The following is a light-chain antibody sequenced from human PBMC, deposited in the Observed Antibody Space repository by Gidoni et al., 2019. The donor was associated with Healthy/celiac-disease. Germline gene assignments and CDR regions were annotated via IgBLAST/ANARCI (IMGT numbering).Light chain of an antibody. V-gene: IGLV2-11*01. CDR3: CSYAGSYTWV. CDR1: SSDVGGYNY. J-gene: IGLJ3*02. CDR2: DVG. Sequence: QSALTQPRSVSGSSGQSVTISCTGTSSDVGGYNYVSWYQQHPGKAPKLMIYDVGKRPSGVPDRFSGSKSGNTASLTISGLQAEDEADYYCCSYAGSYTWVFGGGTKLTVL.